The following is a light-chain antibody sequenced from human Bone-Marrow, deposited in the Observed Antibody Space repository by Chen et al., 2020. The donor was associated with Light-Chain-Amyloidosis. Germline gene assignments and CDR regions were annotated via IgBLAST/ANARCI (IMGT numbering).Light chain of an antibody. V-gene: IGKV4-1*01. CDR2: WTS. J-gene: IGKJ4*01. CDR3: QQYFAPPLT. Sequence: DFVMTQSPDSLAVSLGERAIINCKSSQSIFYSSTNKNYLAWYQQKAGQPPKLLISWTSTRQSGVPDRFRGSGSGTDFTLTISSLQAEDVAVYFCQQYFAPPLTFGGGTKVEIK. CDR1: QSIFYSSTNKNY.